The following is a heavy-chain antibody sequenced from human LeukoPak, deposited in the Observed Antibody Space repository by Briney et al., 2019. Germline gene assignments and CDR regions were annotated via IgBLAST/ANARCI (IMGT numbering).Heavy chain of an antibody. Sequence: PSQTLSLTCTVSGGSISSGGYYWSWIRQHPGKGLEWIGYIYYSGSTYYNPSLKSRVTISVDTSKNQFSLKLSSATAADTAVYYCARERQYCSGGSCYLYWYFDLWGRGTLVTVSS. CDR3: ARERQYCSGGSCYLYWYFDL. V-gene: IGHV4-31*03. J-gene: IGHJ2*01. CDR2: IYYSGST. D-gene: IGHD2-15*01. CDR1: GGSISSGGYY.